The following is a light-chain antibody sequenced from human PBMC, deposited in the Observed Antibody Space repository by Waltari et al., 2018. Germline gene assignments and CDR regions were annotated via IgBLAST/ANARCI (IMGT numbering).Light chain of an antibody. CDR3: HVWDTKTDHVV. V-gene: IGLV3-21*03. CDR2: DDS. Sequence: SYVLTQPPSVSVAPGKTARIPCGGNDIGTRSVHWYQQKPGQAPVLVVFDDSDRPSGSPERSAGSNSANTATLTISRVGAGDEADYYCHVWDTKTDHVVFGGGTKLTVL. J-gene: IGLJ2*01. CDR1: DIGTRS.